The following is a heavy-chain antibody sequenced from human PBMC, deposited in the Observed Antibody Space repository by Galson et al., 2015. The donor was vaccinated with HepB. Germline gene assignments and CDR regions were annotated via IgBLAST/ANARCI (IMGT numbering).Heavy chain of an antibody. Sequence: SETLSLTCAVYGGSFSGYYWSWIRQPPGKGLEWIGEINHSGSTNYNPSLKSRVTISVDTSKNQFSLKLSSVTAADTAVYYCARATGGDDLSGLMYFDYWGQGTLVTVSS. V-gene: IGHV4-34*01. CDR1: GGSFSGYY. CDR2: INHSGST. D-gene: IGHD2-21*02. J-gene: IGHJ4*02. CDR3: ARATGGDDLSGLMYFDY.